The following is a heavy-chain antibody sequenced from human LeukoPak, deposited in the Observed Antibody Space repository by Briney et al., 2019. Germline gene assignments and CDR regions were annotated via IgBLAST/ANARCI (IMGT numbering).Heavy chain of an antibody. V-gene: IGHV1-69*13. CDR3: ARQAWSEVGAKKTAGAFDI. J-gene: IGHJ3*02. Sequence: ASVKVSCKASGGTFSSYAISWVRQAPGQGLEWMGGIIPIFGTANYAQKFQGRVTITADESTSTAYMELSSLRSEDTAVYYCARQAWSEVGAKKTAGAFDIWGQGTMVTVSS. D-gene: IGHD1-26*01. CDR1: GGTFSSYA. CDR2: IIPIFGTA.